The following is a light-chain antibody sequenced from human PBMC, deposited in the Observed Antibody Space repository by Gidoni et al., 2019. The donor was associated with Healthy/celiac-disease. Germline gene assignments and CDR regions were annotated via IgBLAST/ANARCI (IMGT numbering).Light chain of an antibody. CDR2: AAS. J-gene: IGKJ2*01. CDR3: QQSYSTPPYT. CDR1: QTISSY. Sequence: DTQSTQSPSSLSASVGDRVTITCPASQTISSYLNWYQQKPGKAPKLLIYAASSLQSGVPSRFSGSGSGTDFTLTISSLQPEDIATYYCQQSYSTPPYTFGQXTKLEIK. V-gene: IGKV1-39*01.